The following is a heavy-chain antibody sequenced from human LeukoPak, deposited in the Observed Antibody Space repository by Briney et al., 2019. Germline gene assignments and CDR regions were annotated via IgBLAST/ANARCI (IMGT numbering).Heavy chain of an antibody. J-gene: IGHJ6*02. V-gene: IGHV3-48*01. D-gene: IGHD3-16*01. CDR2: ISSSSSTI. Sequence: PGGSLRLSCAASGFTFSSYSMNWVRQAPGKGLEWVSYISSSSSTIYYADSVRGRFTISRDNAKNSLCLQMNSLRAEDTAVYYCARDLVEGNHGDYVWRMDEYGMDVWGQGTTVTVSS. CDR1: GFTFSSYS. CDR3: ARDLVEGNHGDYVWRMDEYGMDV.